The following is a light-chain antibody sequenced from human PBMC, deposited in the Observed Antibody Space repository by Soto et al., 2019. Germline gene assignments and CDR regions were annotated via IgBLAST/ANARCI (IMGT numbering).Light chain of an antibody. CDR1: QTFSSSY. Sequence: IVLTQSPGTLSLYPGERATLSCRASQTFSSSYLAWYQQKPGQAPRLLIYGASTRATGIPARFSGSGSGTEFTLTISSLQSEDFAVYYCQQYNNWPPFGQGTKVDIK. CDR3: QQYNNWPP. V-gene: IGKV3-15*01. J-gene: IGKJ1*01. CDR2: GAS.